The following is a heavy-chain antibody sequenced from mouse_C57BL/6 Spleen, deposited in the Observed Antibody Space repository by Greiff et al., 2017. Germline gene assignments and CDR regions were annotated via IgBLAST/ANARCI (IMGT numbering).Heavy chain of an antibody. D-gene: IGHD2-5*01. CDR1: GYTFTSYW. Sequence: QVQLQQPGAELVMPGASVKLSCKASGYTFTSYWMHWVKQRPGQGLEWIGEIDPSDSYTNYNQKFKGKSTLTVDKSSSTASMQLSSLTSEDSAVYYCARTAYYSNYVVPFAYWGQGTLVTVSA. J-gene: IGHJ3*01. CDR2: IDPSDSYT. CDR3: ARTAYYSNYVVPFAY. V-gene: IGHV1-69*01.